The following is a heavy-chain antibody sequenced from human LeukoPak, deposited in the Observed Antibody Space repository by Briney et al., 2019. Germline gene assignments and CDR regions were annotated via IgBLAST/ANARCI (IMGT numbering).Heavy chain of an antibody. J-gene: IGHJ3*02. V-gene: IGHV3-23*01. CDR1: GFTVSNNY. Sequence: GGSLRLSCAASGFTVSNNYMTWVRQAPGKGLEWVSAISGSGGSTYYADSVKGRFTISRDNSKNTLYLQMNSLRAEDTAVYYCARSVRVAAAGTGNDAFDIWGQGTMVTVSS. CDR2: ISGSGGST. CDR3: ARSVRVAAAGTGNDAFDI. D-gene: IGHD6-13*01.